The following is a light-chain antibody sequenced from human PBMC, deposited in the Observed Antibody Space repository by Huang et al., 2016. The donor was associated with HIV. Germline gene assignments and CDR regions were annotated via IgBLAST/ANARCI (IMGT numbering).Light chain of an antibody. CDR1: QSVGSN. CDR3: QQYNNWPPYT. V-gene: IGKV3-15*01. Sequence: EIVMTQSPATLSVSPGERATLSCRASQSVGSNLAWYQQKRGQAPRLLIYGSSTSATGIPARFSGSGSGTEFTLTISSLQSEDFEVYYCQQYNNWPPYTFGQGTKLEIK. CDR2: GSS. J-gene: IGKJ2*01.